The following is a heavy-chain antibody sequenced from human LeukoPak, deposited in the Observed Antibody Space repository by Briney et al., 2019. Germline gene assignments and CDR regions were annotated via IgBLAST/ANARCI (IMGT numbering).Heavy chain of an antibody. D-gene: IGHD2-2*02. CDR1: GGSISSSSYY. CDR3: ASLIPLGYCSSTSCDTFDY. CDR2: IYYSGST. J-gene: IGHJ4*02. Sequence: ASETLSLTCTVSGGSISSSSYYWGWIRQPPGKGLEWIGSIYYSGSTYYNPSLKSRATISVDTSKNQFSLKLSSVTAADTAVYYCASLIPLGYCSSTSCDTFDYWGQGTLVTVSS. V-gene: IGHV4-39*01.